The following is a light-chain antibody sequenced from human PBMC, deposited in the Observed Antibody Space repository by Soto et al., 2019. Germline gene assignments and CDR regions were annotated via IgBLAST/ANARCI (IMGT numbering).Light chain of an antibody. CDR2: GAS. V-gene: IGKV3-15*01. Sequence: EIVMTQSPATLSVSPGERATLSCRASQSVSSNLAWYQQKPGQAPRLLIYGASTRATGIPARFSGSGSGTEFTFTISSLQSEDFAVYYCQQYNDWPEAFGPGTKVDIK. J-gene: IGKJ3*01. CDR3: QQYNDWPEA. CDR1: QSVSSN.